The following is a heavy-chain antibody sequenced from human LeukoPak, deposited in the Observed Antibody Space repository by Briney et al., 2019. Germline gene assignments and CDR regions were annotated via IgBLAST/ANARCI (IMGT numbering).Heavy chain of an antibody. Sequence: GRSLRLSCAASGFTFDDYAMHWVRHAPGKGLEWVSGISWNSGSIGYADSVKGRFTISRDNAKNSLYLQMNSLRAEDTALYYCAKDLTVVAITGAFDYWGQGTLVTVSS. CDR1: GFTFDDYA. CDR2: ISWNSGSI. J-gene: IGHJ4*02. CDR3: AKDLTVVAITGAFDY. D-gene: IGHD3-22*01. V-gene: IGHV3-9*01.